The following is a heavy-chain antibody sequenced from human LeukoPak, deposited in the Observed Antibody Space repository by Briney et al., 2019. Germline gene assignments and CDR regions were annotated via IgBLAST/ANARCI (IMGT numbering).Heavy chain of an antibody. D-gene: IGHD3-22*01. CDR1: GGSFSSSSYY. V-gene: IGHV4-39*01. Sequence: SETLSLTCTVSGGSFSSSSYYWSWTRQPPGKGLEGIGSISYSGSTYYNPSLKSRVTMSVDTSKNQFSLKLSSVTAADTALYYCRGYDSSGSWLFDYWGQGTRVAVSS. J-gene: IGHJ4*02. CDR2: ISYSGST. CDR3: RGYDSSGSWLFDY.